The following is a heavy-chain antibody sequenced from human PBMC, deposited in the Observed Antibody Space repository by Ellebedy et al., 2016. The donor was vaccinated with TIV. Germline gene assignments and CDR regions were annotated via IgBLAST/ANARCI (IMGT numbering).Heavy chain of an antibody. D-gene: IGHD2-21*02. Sequence: GESLKISCAASGFTFRSYGIHWVRQAPVKGLEWVAVISFDGSNKSYADSVKGRFTISRDNSKNTLYLQMNSLRAEDTAVYYCPKGQRVVTAPFDYWGQGTLVTVSS. CDR3: PKGQRVVTAPFDY. CDR1: GFTFRSYG. V-gene: IGHV3-30*18. J-gene: IGHJ4*02. CDR2: ISFDGSNK.